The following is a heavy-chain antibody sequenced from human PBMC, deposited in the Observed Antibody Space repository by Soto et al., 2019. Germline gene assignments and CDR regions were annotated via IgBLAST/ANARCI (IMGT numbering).Heavy chain of an antibody. V-gene: IGHV3-23*01. CDR1: GFTFSSYA. CDR2: ISGSGGST. D-gene: IGHD4-17*01. Sequence: GGSLRLSCAASGFTFSSYAMSWVRQAPGKGLEWVSAISGSGGSTYYADSVKGRFTISRDNSKNTLYLQMNSLRAEDTAVYYCAKDHNDLNDYGDYGLLGSDFDYWGQGTLVTVSS. CDR3: AKDHNDLNDYGDYGLLGSDFDY. J-gene: IGHJ4*02.